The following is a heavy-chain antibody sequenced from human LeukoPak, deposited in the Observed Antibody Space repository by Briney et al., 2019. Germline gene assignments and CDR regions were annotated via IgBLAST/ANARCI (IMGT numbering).Heavy chain of an antibody. CDR2: ISTYNGNT. CDR1: GYTFTSYG. J-gene: IGHJ4*02. Sequence: ASVNVSCTSSGYTFTSYGISWVRQAPGQGLEWMGWISTYNGNTNYAQKLQGRVTMTTDTSTSTAYMELRSLRSDDKAVYYCARDLGIAAAGKEGDYWGQGTLVTVSS. CDR3: ARDLGIAAAGKEGDY. V-gene: IGHV1-18*01. D-gene: IGHD6-13*01.